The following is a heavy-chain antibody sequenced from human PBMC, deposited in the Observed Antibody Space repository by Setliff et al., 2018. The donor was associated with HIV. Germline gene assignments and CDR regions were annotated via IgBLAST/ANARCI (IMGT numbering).Heavy chain of an antibody. CDR1: GYMFTDYY. J-gene: IGHJ3*01. V-gene: IGHV1-2*06. D-gene: IGHD2-8*01. Sequence: ASVKVSCKASGYMFTDYYIHWVRQAPGQGLEWVGRINPNSGDTNYAQKFQGRVTMTRDTSINTAYMDLGRLRSDDTAVYYCARRGVGTSDAFDLWGQGTMVTVSS. CDR2: INPNSGDT. CDR3: ARRGVGTSDAFDL.